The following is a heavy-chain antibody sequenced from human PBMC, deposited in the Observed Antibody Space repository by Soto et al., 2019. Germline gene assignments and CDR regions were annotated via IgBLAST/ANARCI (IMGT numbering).Heavy chain of an antibody. V-gene: IGHV1-69*13. D-gene: IGHD2-15*01. CDR2: IIPIFGTA. CDR3: ARDVLGYCSGGSCYSNGMDV. J-gene: IGHJ6*02. Sequence: GASVKVSCKASGGTFSSYAISWVRQAPGQGLEWMGGIIPIFGTANYAQKFQGRVTITADESTSTAYMELSSLRSEDTTVYYCARDVLGYCSGGSCYSNGMDVWGQGTTVTVSS. CDR1: GGTFSSYA.